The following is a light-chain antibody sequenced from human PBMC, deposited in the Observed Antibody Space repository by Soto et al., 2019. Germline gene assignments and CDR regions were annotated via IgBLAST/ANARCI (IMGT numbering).Light chain of an antibody. Sequence: QAVVTQPPSASGAPGQTVTISCSGRSSNIGSNYVYWYQQLPETAPRLLLYTADQRPSGIPDRFSGSKSGTSASLAISGLRSGDEADYYCAAWDDTLSGLVFGGGTKLTVL. CDR3: AAWDDTLSGLV. V-gene: IGLV1-47*01. CDR2: TAD. J-gene: IGLJ2*01. CDR1: SSNIGSNY.